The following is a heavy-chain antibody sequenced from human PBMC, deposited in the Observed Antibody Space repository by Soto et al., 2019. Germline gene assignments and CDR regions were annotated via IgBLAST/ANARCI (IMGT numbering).Heavy chain of an antibody. CDR3: VAIAAAGKSDY. Sequence: SETLSLTCTVSGGSISSYYWSWIRQPPGKGLEWIGYIYYSGSTNYNPSLKSRVTISVDTSKNQFSLKLSSVTAADTAVYYCVAIAAAGKSDYWGQGTLVTVSS. CDR1: GGSISSYY. J-gene: IGHJ4*02. V-gene: IGHV4-59*08. CDR2: IYYSGST. D-gene: IGHD6-13*01.